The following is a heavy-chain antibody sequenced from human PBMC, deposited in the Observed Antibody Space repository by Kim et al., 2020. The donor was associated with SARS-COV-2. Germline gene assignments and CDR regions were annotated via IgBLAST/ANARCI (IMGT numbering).Heavy chain of an antibody. CDR3: TRDRWGASAADFDS. CDR1: GDTVSRKTTA. CDR2: TYLRTKWYS. Sequence: SQTLSLTCAVSGDTVSRKTTAWSWIRQSPSRGLEWLGRTYLRTKWYSEYAASVKSRIAIDVDSANDRFSLRQSSVTPDDTAGYYCTRDRWGASAADFDSW. V-gene: IGHV6-1*01. J-gene: IGHJ4*01. D-gene: IGHD6-13*01.